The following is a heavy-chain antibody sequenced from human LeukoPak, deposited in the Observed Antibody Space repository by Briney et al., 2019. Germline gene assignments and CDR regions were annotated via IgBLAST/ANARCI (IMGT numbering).Heavy chain of an antibody. CDR2: ISGSGGST. J-gene: IGHJ4*02. CDR3: AKDRDYDFWSGYPYYFDY. V-gene: IGHV3-23*01. D-gene: IGHD3-3*01. Sequence: PGGSLRLSCAASGFTFSSYAMSRVRQAPGKELEWVSAISGSGGSTYYADSVKGRFTISRDNSKNTLYLQMNSLRAEDTAVYYCAKDRDYDFWSGYPYYFDYWGQGTLVTVSS. CDR1: GFTFSSYA.